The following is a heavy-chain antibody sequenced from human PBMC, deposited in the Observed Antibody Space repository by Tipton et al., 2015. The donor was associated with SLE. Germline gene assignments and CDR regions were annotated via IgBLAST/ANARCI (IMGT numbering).Heavy chain of an antibody. V-gene: IGHV4-30-4*08. J-gene: IGHJ4*02. D-gene: IGHD3-10*01. CDR3: ARGDMVRGVIIG. CDR1: GGSISSGDYY. CDR2: IYYSGST. Sequence: TLSLTCTVSGGSISSGDYYWSWIRQPPGKGLEWIGYIYYSGSTYYNPSLKSRVTISVDTSKNQFSLKLSSVTAADTAVYYCARGDMVRGVIIGWGQGTLVTVSS.